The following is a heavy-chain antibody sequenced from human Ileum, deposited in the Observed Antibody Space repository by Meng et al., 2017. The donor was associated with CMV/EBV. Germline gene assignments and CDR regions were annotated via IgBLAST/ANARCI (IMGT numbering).Heavy chain of an antibody. V-gene: IGHV3-15*07. J-gene: IGHJ4*02. D-gene: IGHD3-16*01. CDR1: DFPFNGAW. Sequence: VSCAASDFPFNGAWMTWVRPAPGKGREWVGRIKKKTDGGTTDYAAPVKGRFTISRDDSENRVYLQMNGLKMEDAAVYYCTSDSLRYWGRGTLVTVSS. CDR3: TSDSLRY. CDR2: IKKKTDGGTT.